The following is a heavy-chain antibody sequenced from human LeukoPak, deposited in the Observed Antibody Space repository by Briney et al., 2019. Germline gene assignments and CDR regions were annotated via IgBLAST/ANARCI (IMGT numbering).Heavy chain of an antibody. J-gene: IGHJ2*01. V-gene: IGHV1-69*04. Sequence: SVKVSCKASGGSFNNYAISWVRQAPGQGLEWVGRIIPIFGIANSAQKFQGRVTITADKSANTAYMELSSLRSEDTAVYYCARDLEMATTLYWYFDLWGRGTLVTVSS. D-gene: IGHD5-24*01. CDR2: IIPIFGIA. CDR3: ARDLEMATTLYWYFDL. CDR1: GGSFNNYA.